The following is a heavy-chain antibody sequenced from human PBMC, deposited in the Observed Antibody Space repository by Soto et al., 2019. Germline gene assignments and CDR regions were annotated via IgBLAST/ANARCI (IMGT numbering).Heavy chain of an antibody. CDR3: ARGPFTPIVVVAATRPNWFDP. V-gene: IGHV4-34*01. CDR2: INHSGST. J-gene: IGHJ5*02. D-gene: IGHD2-15*01. CDR1: GGSFSGYY. Sequence: QVQLRQWGAGLLKPSETLSLTCVVYGGSFSGYYWSWIRQSPGKGLEWSGEINHSGSTNYNPSLKGRVTISVDTSKNQSSLKLSSVTAADTAVYYCARGPFTPIVVVAATRPNWFDPWGRGTLVTVSS.